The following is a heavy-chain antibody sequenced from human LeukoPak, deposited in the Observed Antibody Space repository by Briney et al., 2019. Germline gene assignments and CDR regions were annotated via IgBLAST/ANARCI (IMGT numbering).Heavy chain of an antibody. CDR2: ISCDGSNK. J-gene: IGHJ4*02. D-gene: IGHD6-19*01. CDR1: GFTFSSYA. Sequence: PGGSLRLSCAASGFTFSSYAMRWVRQAPGKGLEWVAVISCDGSNKYYADSVKGRFTISRDNSKNTLYLQMNSLRPEDTAVYYCARDTGMGYSSGPFDYWGQGTLVTVPS. CDR3: ARDTGMGYSSGPFDY. V-gene: IGHV3-30*04.